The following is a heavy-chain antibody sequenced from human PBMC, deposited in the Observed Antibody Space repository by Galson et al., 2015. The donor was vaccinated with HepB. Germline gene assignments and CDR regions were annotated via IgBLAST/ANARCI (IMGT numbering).Heavy chain of an antibody. CDR3: ARPRNYFDSESYKSVPYYFDS. Sequence: QSGAEVKKPGESLKISCKGSGYNFNNYWIAWVRQMPGRGLEWMGIVNPGDSETRYSPSLQGQVTISVDKSIRTAYLQWTSLKASDSAIYYCARPRNYFDSESYKSVPYYFDSWGQGTLVTVSS. CDR2: VNPGDSET. J-gene: IGHJ4*02. CDR1: GYNFNNYW. V-gene: IGHV5-51*03. D-gene: IGHD3-10*01.